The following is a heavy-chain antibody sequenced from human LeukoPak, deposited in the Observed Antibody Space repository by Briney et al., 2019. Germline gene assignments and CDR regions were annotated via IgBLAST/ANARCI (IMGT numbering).Heavy chain of an antibody. Sequence: ASVKVSCKASGFTFTSHDYNWVRQATGQGLEWMGWMNPNSGNTGYAQKFQGRVTMTTDTSTSTAYMELRSLTSDDTAVYYCARSPKPDPGVPAASCSRFEYWGQGTLVTVSS. CDR2: MNPNSGNT. D-gene: IGHD2-2*01. CDR3: ARSPKPDPGVPAASCSRFEY. J-gene: IGHJ4*02. V-gene: IGHV1-8*01. CDR1: GFTFTSHD.